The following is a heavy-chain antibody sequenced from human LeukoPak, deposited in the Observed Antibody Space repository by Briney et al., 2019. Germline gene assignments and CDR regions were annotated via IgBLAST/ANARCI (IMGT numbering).Heavy chain of an antibody. Sequence: SETLSLTCTVSDGSISGAPYYWGWFRQPPGKGPEWIGNIHYSGTVYYNPSFKSRVTISVDTSKNQFPLKVSSVTAADTAVYFCARVTRYDNSRDNYYMDVWGKGTTVTVSS. CDR2: IHYSGTV. D-gene: IGHD4-17*01. CDR3: ARVTRYDNSRDNYYMDV. J-gene: IGHJ6*03. CDR1: DGSISGAPYY. V-gene: IGHV4-39*06.